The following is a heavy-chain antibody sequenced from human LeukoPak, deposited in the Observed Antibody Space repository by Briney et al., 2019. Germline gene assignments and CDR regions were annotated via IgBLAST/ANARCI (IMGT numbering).Heavy chain of an antibody. V-gene: IGHV1-69*05. CDR2: IIPIFGTA. J-gene: IGHJ4*02. Sequence: ASVKVSYKASGGTFSSYAISWVRQAPGQGLEWMGGIIPIFGTANYAQKFQGRVTITTGESTSTAYMELSSLRSEDTAVYYCARGIAARLRGWGYFDYWGQGTLVTVSS. CDR3: ARGIAARLRGWGYFDY. D-gene: IGHD6-6*01. CDR1: GGTFSSYA.